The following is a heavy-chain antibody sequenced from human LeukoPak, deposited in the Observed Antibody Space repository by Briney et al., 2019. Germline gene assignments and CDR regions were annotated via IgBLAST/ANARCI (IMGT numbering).Heavy chain of an antibody. CDR2: MNPNSGGT. J-gene: IGHJ6*02. Sequence: ASVKVSCKASGYPFTTYDINWVRQAPGQGLEWVAWMNPNSGGTVYAQKFQGRVTLARDTSIGTAYMELNSLRSEDTAVYYCARGAIFGVTTRAYGMDVWGQGTTVTVSS. CDR1: GYPFTTYD. D-gene: IGHD3-3*01. CDR3: ARGAIFGVTTRAYGMDV. V-gene: IGHV1-8*01.